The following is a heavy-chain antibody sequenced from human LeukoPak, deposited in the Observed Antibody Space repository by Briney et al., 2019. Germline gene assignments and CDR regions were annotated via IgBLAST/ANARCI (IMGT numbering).Heavy chain of an antibody. Sequence: SETLSLTCTVSGGSVSSYYWSWIRQPPGKGLEWIGFIYYSGSTNYNPSLKSRVTISVDTSKNQFSLKLTSVTAADTAVYYCARLSSVGQNVFDIWGQGTMVTVSS. CDR3: ARLSSVGQNVFDI. D-gene: IGHD1-26*01. CDR2: IYYSGST. V-gene: IGHV4-59*08. CDR1: GGSVSSYY. J-gene: IGHJ3*02.